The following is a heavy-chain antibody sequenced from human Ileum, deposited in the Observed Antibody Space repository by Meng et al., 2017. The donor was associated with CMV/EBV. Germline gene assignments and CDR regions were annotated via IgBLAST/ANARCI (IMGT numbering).Heavy chain of an antibody. CDR2: IYTGGPT. CDR1: SASISPYY. V-gene: IGHV4-4*07. CDR3: ARGQTVRGFEY. J-gene: IGHJ4*02. Sequence: QARLRETGPGLVKLSGTLPRTCTVSSASISPYYWNWIRQPAGKGLEWIGRIYTGGPTDYNPSLKSRVTMSVDTSKNQFFLNLSSVTAADTAVYYCARGQTVRGFEYWGLGILVTVSS. D-gene: IGHD3-10*01.